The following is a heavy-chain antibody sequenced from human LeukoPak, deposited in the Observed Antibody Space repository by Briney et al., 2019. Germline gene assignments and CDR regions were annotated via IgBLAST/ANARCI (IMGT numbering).Heavy chain of an antibody. Sequence: SQTLSLTCTVSGGSISSGGYYWSWIRQHPGKGLEWIGYVYYSGSTYYNPSLKSRVTISVDTSKNQFSLKLSSVTAADTAVYYCASSRTVRGTSGYFDYWGQGTLVTVSS. V-gene: IGHV4-31*03. CDR2: VYYSGST. D-gene: IGHD1-1*01. CDR3: ASSRTVRGTSGYFDY. CDR1: GGSISSGGYY. J-gene: IGHJ4*02.